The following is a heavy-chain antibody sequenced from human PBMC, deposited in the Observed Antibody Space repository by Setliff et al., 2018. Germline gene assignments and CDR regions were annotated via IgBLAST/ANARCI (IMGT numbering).Heavy chain of an antibody. D-gene: IGHD3-10*01. CDR2: IYTSGST. Sequence: TLSLTCTVSGGSISSGSYYWSWIRQPAGKGLEWIGRIYTSGSTNYNPSLKSRVTISVDTSKNQSSLKLSSVTAADTAVYYCARGGLWFGELLWKYYYYGMDVWGQGTTVTVSS. CDR3: ARGGLWFGELLWKYYYYGMDV. V-gene: IGHV4-61*02. CDR1: GGSISSGSYY. J-gene: IGHJ6*02.